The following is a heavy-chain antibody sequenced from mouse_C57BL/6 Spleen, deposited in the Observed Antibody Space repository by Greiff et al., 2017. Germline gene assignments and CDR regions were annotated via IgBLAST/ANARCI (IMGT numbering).Heavy chain of an antibody. CDR3: ARYPDDSYAMDY. J-gene: IGHJ4*01. CDR2: IRNKANGNTT. Sequence: EVKLMESGGGLVQPGGSLSLSCAASGFTFTDYYMSWVRQPPGKALEWLGFIRNKANGNTTEYSASVKGRFTISRDNSQSSLYHQMNALRAEDSATYYGARYPDDSYAMDYWGQGTSVTVSS. D-gene: IGHD2-3*01. V-gene: IGHV7-3*01. CDR1: GFTFTDYY.